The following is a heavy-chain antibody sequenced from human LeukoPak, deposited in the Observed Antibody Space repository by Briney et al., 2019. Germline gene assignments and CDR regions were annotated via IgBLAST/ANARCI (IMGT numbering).Heavy chain of an antibody. J-gene: IGHJ4*02. Sequence: SETLSLTCTVSGGSFSAYYWSWIRQPPGKGLEWIGEINHSGSTNYNPSLKSRVTISVDTSKNQFSLKLSSVTAADTAVYYCAREDSSGTIDYWGQGTLVTVSS. CDR3: AREDSSGTIDY. CDR1: GGSFSAYY. V-gene: IGHV4-34*01. D-gene: IGHD3-22*01. CDR2: INHSGST.